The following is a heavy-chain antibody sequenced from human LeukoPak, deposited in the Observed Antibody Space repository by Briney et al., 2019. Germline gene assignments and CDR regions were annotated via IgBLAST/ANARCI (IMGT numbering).Heavy chain of an antibody. CDR3: AREGDSSGYYIMLDY. Sequence: ASVKVSCKASGYTFTGYYMHWVRQAPGQGLEWMGWINPNSGGTNYAQKFQGRVTMTRDTSISTAYMELSRLRSDDTAVYYCAREGDSSGYYIMLDYWGQGTLVTVSS. CDR1: GYTFTGYY. CDR2: INPNSGGT. V-gene: IGHV1-2*02. D-gene: IGHD3-22*01. J-gene: IGHJ4*02.